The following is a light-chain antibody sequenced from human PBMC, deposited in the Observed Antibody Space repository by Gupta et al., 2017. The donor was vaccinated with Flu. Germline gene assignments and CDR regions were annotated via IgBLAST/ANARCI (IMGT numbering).Light chain of an antibody. CDR2: AAS. CDR1: RDITTY. CDR3: QQSYSIPS. Sequence: DVQMTQSPSSLSASVGDTVTITCRASRDITTYLNWYQQKPGEAPKFLIYAASTLQRGVPSRFSGSGSGTDFALTITRLQPEDFANYYCQQSYSIPSFGGGTKVETK. J-gene: IGKJ4*01. V-gene: IGKV1-39*01.